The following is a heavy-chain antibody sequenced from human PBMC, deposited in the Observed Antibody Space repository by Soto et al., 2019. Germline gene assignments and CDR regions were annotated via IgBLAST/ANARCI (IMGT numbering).Heavy chain of an antibody. D-gene: IGHD2-15*01. CDR3: ASTPYGGNWAFDI. CDR2: IYYSGST. J-gene: IGHJ3*02. V-gene: IGHV4-30-4*01. CDR1: GGSISSGDYY. Sequence: QVQLQESGPGLVKPSQTLSLTCTVSGGSISSGDYYWSWIRQPPGKGLEWIGYIYYSGSTYYNPSPTSRVTISVDTSKNQFSLKLSSVTAADTAVYYCASTPYGGNWAFDIWGQGTMVTVSS.